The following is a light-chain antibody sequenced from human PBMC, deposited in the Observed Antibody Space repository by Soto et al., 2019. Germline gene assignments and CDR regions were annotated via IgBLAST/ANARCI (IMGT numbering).Light chain of an antibody. Sequence: EIVLTQSPCTLSLSPAERAPLSCRAGQSISSNSLAWYQQKPGQAPRLLIYGASSRATAFPDRFSGSGSGTDFTLSISGLEPEDFAVYFCQQYANSRTCGQGTRWIS. CDR2: GAS. CDR1: QSISSNS. J-gene: IGKJ1*01. V-gene: IGKV3-20*01. CDR3: QQYANSRT.